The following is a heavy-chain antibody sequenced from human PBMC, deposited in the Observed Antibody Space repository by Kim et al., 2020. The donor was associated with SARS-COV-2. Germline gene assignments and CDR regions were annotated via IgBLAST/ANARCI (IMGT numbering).Heavy chain of an antibody. D-gene: IGHD3-16*01. CDR1: GFTFSSYW. CDR3: ARGGSLGIVAY. V-gene: IGHV3-74*01. CDR2: LNSAGSST. Sequence: GGSLRLSCAASGFTFSSYWMHWVRQAPGKGLVWVSRLNSAGSSTGYAHFVKGRFTITRDNAKNTLYLQMNSLRAEDTAVYYCARGGSLGIVAYWGQGTLVTVSS. J-gene: IGHJ4*02.